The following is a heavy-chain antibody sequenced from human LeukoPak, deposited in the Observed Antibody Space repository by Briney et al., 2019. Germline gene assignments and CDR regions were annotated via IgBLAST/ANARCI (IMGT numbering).Heavy chain of an antibody. V-gene: IGHV3-7*04. CDR1: GFTFSSYW. J-gene: IGHJ6*02. Sequence: PGGSLRLSCAASGFTFSSYWMSWVRQAPGKGLEWVANIKQDGSDKYYVDSVKGRFTISRDNAKNSLYLQMNSLRAEDTAVYYCARGPCSGGSCYPYYYYYGMDVWGQGTTVTVSS. D-gene: IGHD2-15*01. CDR2: IKQDGSDK. CDR3: ARGPCSGGSCYPYYYYYGMDV.